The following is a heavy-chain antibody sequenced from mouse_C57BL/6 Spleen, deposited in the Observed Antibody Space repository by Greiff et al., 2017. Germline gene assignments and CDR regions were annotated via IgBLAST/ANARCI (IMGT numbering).Heavy chain of an antibody. CDR2: IYPRSGNT. J-gene: IGHJ2*01. D-gene: IGHD2-4*01. CDR3: ARSTYDYYYFDY. V-gene: IGHV1-81*01. CDR1: GYTFTSYG. Sequence: QVQLKESGAELARPGASVKLSCKASGYTFTSYGISWVKQRPGQGLEWIGEIYPRSGNTYYNEKFKGKATLTADKSSSTSYMELRSLTSEDSAVYFCARSTYDYYYFDYWGQGTTLTVSS.